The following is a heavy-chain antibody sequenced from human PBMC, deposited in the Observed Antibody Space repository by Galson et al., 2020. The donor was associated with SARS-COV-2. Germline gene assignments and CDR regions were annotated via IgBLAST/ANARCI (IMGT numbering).Heavy chain of an antibody. J-gene: IGHJ4*02. Sequence: GGSLRLSCAASGFTFSTSYMSWVRQAPGKGLEWLSYIGGSSDVIKYADSVKGRFTISRDNAKNLRYLQMNSLRDEDTAVYYCAGWYIRFWGQGTLGTFSS. CDR3: AGWYIRF. D-gene: IGHD2-8*02. CDR1: GFTFSTSY. V-gene: IGHV3-48*02. CDR2: IGGSSDVI.